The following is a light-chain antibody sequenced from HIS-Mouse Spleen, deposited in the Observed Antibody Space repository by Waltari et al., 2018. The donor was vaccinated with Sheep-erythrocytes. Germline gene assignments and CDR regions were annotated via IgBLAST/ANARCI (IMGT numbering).Light chain of an antibody. CDR3: YSTDSSGNHRV. V-gene: IGLV3-10*01. Sequence: SYELPQPPSASVSPGQTARITCSGDAFPKKYAYWYQQKSGQAPVLVIYEDSKRPSGIPERFSGSSSGTMATLTISGAQVEDEADYYCYSTDSSGNHRVFGGGTKLTVL. CDR1: AFPKKY. CDR2: EDS. J-gene: IGLJ2*01.